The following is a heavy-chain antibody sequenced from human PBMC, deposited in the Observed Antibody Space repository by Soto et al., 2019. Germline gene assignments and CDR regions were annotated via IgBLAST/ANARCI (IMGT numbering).Heavy chain of an antibody. J-gene: IGHJ4*02. CDR2: IIPIFSKT. CDR1: GGTFTTSS. CDR3: ATDVVRSTGGDS. D-gene: IGHD7-27*01. Sequence: QVQLVQSGAEVKELGSSVKVSCKTSGGTFTTSSFVWVRQGPGQGLEWMGGIIPIFSKTNFAPKFQGRVTFTADESTLTVYMDLSSLRSEDTAIYYCATDVVRSTGGDSWGQGTLVTVSS. V-gene: IGHV1-69*01.